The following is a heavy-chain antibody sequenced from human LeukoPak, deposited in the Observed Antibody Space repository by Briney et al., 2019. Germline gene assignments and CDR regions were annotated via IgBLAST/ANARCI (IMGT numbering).Heavy chain of an antibody. Sequence: PGGSLRLSCAASGFTFDDYAMHWVRQAPGKGLEWVSGISWNSGSIGYADSVKGRFTISRDNAKNSLYLQMNSLRTEDTALYYCAKGGTVTTNDFDYWGQGTLVTVSS. D-gene: IGHD4-17*01. V-gene: IGHV3-9*01. J-gene: IGHJ4*02. CDR3: AKGGTVTTNDFDY. CDR1: GFTFDDYA. CDR2: ISWNSGSI.